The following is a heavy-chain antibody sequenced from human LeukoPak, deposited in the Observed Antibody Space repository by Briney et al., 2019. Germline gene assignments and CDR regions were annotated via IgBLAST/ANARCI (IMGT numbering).Heavy chain of an antibody. D-gene: IGHD6-19*01. CDR3: AGLEGRYSTGLYYYFDY. J-gene: IGHJ4*02. CDR1: GGSISSINL. Sequence: PSGTLSLTCAVSGGSISSINLWSWVRQPPGKGLEWIGEMYLSGTTHYNPSLKSRVTISIDKSRNQLSLELSSVIAADTAVYYCAGLEGRYSTGLYYYFDYWGQGILVTVSS. CDR2: MYLSGTT. V-gene: IGHV4-4*02.